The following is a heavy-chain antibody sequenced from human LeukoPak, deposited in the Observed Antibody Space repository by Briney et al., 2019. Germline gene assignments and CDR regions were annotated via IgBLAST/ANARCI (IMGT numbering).Heavy chain of an antibody. CDR1: GFTFSSYE. V-gene: IGHV3-48*03. J-gene: IGHJ4*02. CDR2: ISSSGSTI. CDR3: ARDNYDFGDYYFDY. D-gene: IGHD4-17*01. Sequence: GGSLRLSCAASGFTFSSYEMNWVRQAPGKGLEWVSYISSSGSTIYYADSVKGRFTISRDNAKNSLYLQMNSLRADDTAVYYCARDNYDFGDYYFDYWGQGTLVTVSS.